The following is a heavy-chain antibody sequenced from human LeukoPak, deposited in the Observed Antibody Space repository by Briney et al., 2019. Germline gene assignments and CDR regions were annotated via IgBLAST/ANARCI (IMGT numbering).Heavy chain of an antibody. CDR2: INPNSGGT. Sequence: ASVKVSCKASGYTFTGYYMHWVRQAPGQGLEWMEWINPNSGGTNYAQKFQGRVTMTRDTSISTAYMELSRLRSDDTAVYYCARGKQQRSHPNYGMDVWGQGTTVTVSS. D-gene: IGHD6-13*01. CDR1: GYTFTGYY. CDR3: ARGKQQRSHPNYGMDV. V-gene: IGHV1-2*02. J-gene: IGHJ6*02.